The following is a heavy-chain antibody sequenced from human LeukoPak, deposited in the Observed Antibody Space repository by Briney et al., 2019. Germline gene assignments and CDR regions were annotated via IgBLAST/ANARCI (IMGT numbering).Heavy chain of an antibody. D-gene: IGHD5-24*01. CDR2: ISSSSSYI. V-gene: IGHV3-21*01. J-gene: IGHJ6*02. Sequence: TGGSLRLSCAASGFTFSSYSMNWVRQAPGKGLEWVSSISSSSSYIYYADSVKGRFTISRDNAKNSLYLQMNSLRAEDTAVYYCARRDGYKNAMDVWGQGTTVTVSS. CDR3: ARRDGYKNAMDV. CDR1: GFTFSSYS.